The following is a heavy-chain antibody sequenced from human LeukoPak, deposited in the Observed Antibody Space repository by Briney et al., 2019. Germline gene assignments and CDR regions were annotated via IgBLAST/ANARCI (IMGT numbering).Heavy chain of an antibody. CDR1: GFTFSSYW. Sequence: GGSLRLSCAASGFTFSSYWMNWVRQAPGKGLEWVANINQDGSQKYYVDSVKGRFTISRDNAKNSLCLQMNSLRAEDTAVYYCARGMIVVDWGQGTLVTVSS. CDR2: INQDGSQK. CDR3: ARGMIVVD. D-gene: IGHD3-22*01. J-gene: IGHJ4*02. V-gene: IGHV3-7*04.